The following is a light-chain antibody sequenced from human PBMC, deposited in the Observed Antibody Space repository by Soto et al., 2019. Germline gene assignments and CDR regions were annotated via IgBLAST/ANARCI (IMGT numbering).Light chain of an antibody. V-gene: IGKV3-11*01. J-gene: IGKJ4*01. CDR3: QQLGT. CDR1: QSVSSY. Sequence: EIVLTQSPATLSLSPGERATLSCRASQSVSSYLAWYQQKPGQAPRLLLYDASNRATGIPARFSCSGSGTDFTLTLSSLEPEDFAVYYCQQLGTFGGGTKVQIK. CDR2: DAS.